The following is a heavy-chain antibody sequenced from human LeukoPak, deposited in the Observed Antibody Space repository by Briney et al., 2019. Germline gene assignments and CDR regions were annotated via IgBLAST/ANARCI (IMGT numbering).Heavy chain of an antibody. J-gene: IGHJ4*02. Sequence: GGSLRHSCAASGFTFSSYSMNWVRQAPGKGLEWVSSISSSSSYIFYADSVKGRFTISRDNAKNSLYLQMNSLRAEDTAVYYCARAGGNYYGSGSYPYFDYWGQGTLVTVSS. V-gene: IGHV3-21*01. D-gene: IGHD3-10*01. CDR1: GFTFSSYS. CDR2: ISSSSSYI. CDR3: ARAGGNYYGSGSYPYFDY.